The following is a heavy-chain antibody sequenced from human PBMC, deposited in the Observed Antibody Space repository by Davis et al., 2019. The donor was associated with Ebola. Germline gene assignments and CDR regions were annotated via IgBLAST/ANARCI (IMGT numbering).Heavy chain of an antibody. D-gene: IGHD2-21*01. CDR2: IKDDGTVT. V-gene: IGHV3-74*01. CDR1: GFTFSYYW. CDR3: GRVIGIPGIGMDV. Sequence: PGGSLRLSCAASGFTFSYYWMHWVRQAPGEGLVWVSHIKDDGTVTTYADSVKGRFTMSRDNAKNTLYLQMNSLRAEDTAMYYCGRVIGIPGIGMDVWGQGTTVTVS. J-gene: IGHJ6*02.